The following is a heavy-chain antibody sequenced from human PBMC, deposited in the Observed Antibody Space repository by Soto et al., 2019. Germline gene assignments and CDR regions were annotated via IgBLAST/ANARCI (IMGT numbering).Heavy chain of an antibody. Sequence: EVQLLDSGGGLVQPGGALRLSCSASGFIFSSSAMNWVRQAPGKGLEWVSAISGSGGSIYYADSVKGRFTISRDNSKTTLYLQMDSLRAEDTAVYYCAKGGGDSLRHGMDVWGQGTTVTVSS. CDR2: ISGSGGSI. V-gene: IGHV3-23*01. J-gene: IGHJ6*02. D-gene: IGHD2-21*02. CDR1: GFIFSSSA. CDR3: AKGGGDSLRHGMDV.